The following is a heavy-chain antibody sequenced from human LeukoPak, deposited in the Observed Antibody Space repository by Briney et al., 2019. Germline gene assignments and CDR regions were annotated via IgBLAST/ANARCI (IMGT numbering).Heavy chain of an antibody. V-gene: IGHV3-66*01. J-gene: IGHJ4*02. CDR1: GFTVSRNY. Sequence: GGSLRLSCAASGFTVSRNYMTWVRQAPGEGLEWGSVLFAGGTTYYPDPVKGRFSVSRDDSKNILSLAMNSVRVEDTSVLLCAYGGGYVYNFRYFESWGQGTLVSVSS. D-gene: IGHD5-24*01. CDR2: LFAGGTT. CDR3: AYGGGYVYNFRYFES.